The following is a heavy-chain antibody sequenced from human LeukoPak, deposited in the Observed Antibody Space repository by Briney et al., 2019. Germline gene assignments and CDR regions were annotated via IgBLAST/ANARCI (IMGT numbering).Heavy chain of an antibody. J-gene: IGHJ6*02. Sequence: SETLSLTCSVSGGSIGSYHWSWLRQPPGKGLEWIGYIHYTWNTKYNSSLKSRVTISLDKSNNQFSLRLSSVTAADTAVYYCARVASKGGMDVWGQGTTVTVSS. CDR3: ARVASKGGMDV. CDR2: IHYTWNT. CDR1: GGSIGSYH. V-gene: IGHV4-59*01.